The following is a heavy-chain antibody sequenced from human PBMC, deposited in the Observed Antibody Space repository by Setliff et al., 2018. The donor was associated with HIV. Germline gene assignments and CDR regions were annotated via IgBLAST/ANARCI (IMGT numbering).Heavy chain of an antibody. V-gene: IGHV1-69*10. J-gene: IGHJ4*02. Sequence: SVKVSCKASGGTFSNYAISWVRQAPGQGLEWMGGIIPILGPANYAQKFQGRVTITAGKYTTTSYMELRNLRSEDTAIYYCARGLGNFVPDLIGYFDYWGQGTLVTVSS. CDR3: ARGLGNFVPDLIGYFDY. D-gene: IGHD3-3*02. CDR1: GGTFSNYA. CDR2: IIPILGPA.